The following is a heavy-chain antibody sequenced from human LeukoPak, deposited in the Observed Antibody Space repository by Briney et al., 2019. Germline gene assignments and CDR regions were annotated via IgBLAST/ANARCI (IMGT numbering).Heavy chain of an antibody. J-gene: IGHJ2*01. CDR1: GYFISSGYY. CDR3: ARVSVATSGAIKDWYFDL. Sequence: PSETLSLTCTVSGYFISSGYYWGWIRQPPGKGLEWIGSIFRSGSTYYSPSLKSRVTISVDTSKNQFSLKLSSVTAADTAVYYCARVSVATSGAIKDWYFDLWGRGTLVTVSS. D-gene: IGHD3-10*01. V-gene: IGHV4-38-2*02. CDR2: IFRSGST.